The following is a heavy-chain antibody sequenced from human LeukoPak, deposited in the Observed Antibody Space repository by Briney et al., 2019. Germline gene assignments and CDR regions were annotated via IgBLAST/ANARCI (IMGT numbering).Heavy chain of an antibody. V-gene: IGHV3-74*01. J-gene: IGHJ5*02. CDR2: INTDGSST. CDR1: GFTFSNYW. Sequence: PGGSLRLSCAASGFTFSNYWMHWVRQARGKGLVWVSRINTDGSSTDYADSVKGRFTISRDNAKNTLYLQMNSLTAEDTAVYYCARDLDGYRSGNGAWGEGTLVTASS. CDR3: ARDLDGYRSGNGA. D-gene: IGHD5-12*01.